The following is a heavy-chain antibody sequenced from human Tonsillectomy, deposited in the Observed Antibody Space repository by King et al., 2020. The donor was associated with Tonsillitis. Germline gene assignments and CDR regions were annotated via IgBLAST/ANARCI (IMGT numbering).Heavy chain of an antibody. D-gene: IGHD6-19*01. V-gene: IGHV4-39*07. CDR2: IYYSGST. CDR3: ARQRGSGWLLYYFDY. CDR1: GGSISSSSYY. J-gene: IGHJ4*02. Sequence: QLQESGPGLVKPSETLSLTCTVSGGSISSSSYYWGWIRQPPGKGLEWIGSIYYSGSTYYNPFLKSRVTISVDTSKNQFSLKLSSVTAADTAVYYCARQRGSGWLLYYFDYWGQGTLVTVSS.